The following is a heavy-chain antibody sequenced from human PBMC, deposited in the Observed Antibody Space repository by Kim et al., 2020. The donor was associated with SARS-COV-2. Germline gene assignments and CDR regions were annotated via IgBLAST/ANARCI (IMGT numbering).Heavy chain of an antibody. CDR3: ARALVEMATITFDY. Sequence: SETLSPTCTVSGGSVSSGSYYWSWIRQPPGKGLEWIGYIYYSGSTNYNPSLKSRVTISVDTSKNQFSLKLSSVTAADTAVYYCARALVEMATITFDYWGQGTLVTVSS. D-gene: IGHD5-12*01. CDR1: GGSVSSGSYY. J-gene: IGHJ4*02. CDR2: IYYSGST. V-gene: IGHV4-61*01.